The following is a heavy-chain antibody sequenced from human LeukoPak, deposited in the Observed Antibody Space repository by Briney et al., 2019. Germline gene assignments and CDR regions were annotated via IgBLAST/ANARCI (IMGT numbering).Heavy chain of an antibody. CDR2: ISANNGNT. CDR3: ARDWYLNYYDSSGYYLDAFDI. Sequence: GASVKVSCKASGYSFTSYGISWVRQAPGQGLEWMGWISANNGNTNYAQKLQGRVTMTTDTSTSTAYMELRSLRSDDTAVYYCARDWYLNYYDSSGYYLDAFDIWGQGTMVTVSS. D-gene: IGHD3-22*01. V-gene: IGHV1-18*01. J-gene: IGHJ3*02. CDR1: GYSFTSYG.